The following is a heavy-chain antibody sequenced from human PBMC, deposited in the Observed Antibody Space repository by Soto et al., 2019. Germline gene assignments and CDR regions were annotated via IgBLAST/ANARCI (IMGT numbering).Heavy chain of an antibody. CDR1: GYSFTSYW. Sequence: PGESLKISCKGSGYSFTSYWISWVRQMPGKGLEVMGRIDPSDSYTNYSPSFQGQVTISADKSISTAYLQWTSLKASDTAIYYCSKFKYSTSVRYLQHWGQGTPVTVSS. D-gene: IGHD6-6*01. CDR3: SKFKYSTSVRYLQH. V-gene: IGHV5-10-1*04. CDR2: IDPSDSYT. J-gene: IGHJ1*01.